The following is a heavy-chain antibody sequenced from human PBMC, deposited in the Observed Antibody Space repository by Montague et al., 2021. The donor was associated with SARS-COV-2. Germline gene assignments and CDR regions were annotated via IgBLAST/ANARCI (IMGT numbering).Heavy chain of an antibody. V-gene: IGHV4-59*01. J-gene: IGHJ3*02. CDR3: ARGGYYDYAFDI. CDR1: GGSISSYY. Sequence: SETLSLTCTVSGGSISSYYWSGSRQNPGKGLEWIGYIYDSGSTNDNPSFKSRVTISVDTSKNQFSLKLSSVTAADTAVYYCARGGYYDYAFDIWGQGTMVTVSS. D-gene: IGHD3-22*01. CDR2: IYDSGST.